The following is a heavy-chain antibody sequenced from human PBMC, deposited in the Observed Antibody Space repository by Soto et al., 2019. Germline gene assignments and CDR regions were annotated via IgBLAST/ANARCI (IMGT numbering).Heavy chain of an antibody. D-gene: IGHD3-3*01. V-gene: IGHV4-34*01. Sequence: ETLSLTCAVYGGSFSGYYWSWIRQPPGKGLEWIGEINHSGSTNYNPSLKSRVTISVDTSKNQFSLKLSSVTAADTAVYYCARARVRGYDFWSGYRYPLDYWGQGTLVTVSS. CDR2: INHSGST. J-gene: IGHJ4*02. CDR3: ARARVRGYDFWSGYRYPLDY. CDR1: GGSFSGYY.